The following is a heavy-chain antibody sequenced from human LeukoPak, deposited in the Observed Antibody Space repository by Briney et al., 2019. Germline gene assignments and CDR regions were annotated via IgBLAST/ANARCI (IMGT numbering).Heavy chain of an antibody. D-gene: IGHD1-1*01. CDR3: ARDLRTADKYYYYGMDV. V-gene: IGHV3-7*01. CDR2: IKHDGSEK. Sequence: PGGSLRLSCAASGFVVSSNYMSWVRQAPGKGPEWVANIKHDGSEKYYVDSVKGRFTISRDNAKNSLYLQMNSLRAEDTDVYYCARDLRTADKYYYYGMDVWGQGTTVTVSS. J-gene: IGHJ6*02. CDR1: GFVVSSNY.